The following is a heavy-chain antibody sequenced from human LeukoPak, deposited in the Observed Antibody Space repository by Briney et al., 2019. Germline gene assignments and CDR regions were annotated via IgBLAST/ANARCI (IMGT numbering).Heavy chain of an antibody. CDR3: AKDRLGLPQTYFDY. V-gene: IGHV3-33*06. Sequence: GGSLRLSGAASGFTFSSYGMHWVRQAPGKGLEWVAVIWYDGSKESYADSVKGRFTISRDNSKKTLYLQMNSLRAEDTAVYYCAKDRLGLPQTYFDYWGQGTLVTVSS. CDR2: IWYDGSKE. D-gene: IGHD3-16*01. J-gene: IGHJ4*02. CDR1: GFTFSSYG.